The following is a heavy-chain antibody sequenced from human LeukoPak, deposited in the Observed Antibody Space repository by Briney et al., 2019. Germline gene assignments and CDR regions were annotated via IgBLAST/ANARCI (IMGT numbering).Heavy chain of an antibody. Sequence: KASGTLTLTCAVYSWSFSGYYLSWIRQPPGKGLEWVWAINHSGSTNYNPDPKRPVTLLVETSKNQFSLKLSSVIAADTAVYYCARYTIIRFFRGKYNWFDPWGQGTLVTVSS. CDR3: ARYTIIRFFRGKYNWFDP. J-gene: IGHJ5*02. CDR2: INHSGST. CDR1: SWSFSGYY. D-gene: IGHD3-10*01. V-gene: IGHV4-34*01.